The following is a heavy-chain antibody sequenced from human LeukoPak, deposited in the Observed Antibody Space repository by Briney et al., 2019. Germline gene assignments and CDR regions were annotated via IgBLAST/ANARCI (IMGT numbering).Heavy chain of an antibody. D-gene: IGHD3-10*01. Sequence: GSLRLSCGASGITFSSHSINWVRQAPGEGLEWGLSISSSNSYIYYADSVKGRFTISRDNAKNSLYLQMNSLRAEDTAVYYCASLLSIRRLWFGESNAFDIWGQGTMVTVSS. CDR1: GITFSSHS. CDR3: ASLLSIRRLWFGESNAFDI. J-gene: IGHJ3*02. V-gene: IGHV3-21*01. CDR2: ISSSNSYI.